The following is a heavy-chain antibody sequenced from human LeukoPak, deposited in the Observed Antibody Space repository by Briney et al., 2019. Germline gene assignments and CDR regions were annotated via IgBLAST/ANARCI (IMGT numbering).Heavy chain of an antibody. D-gene: IGHD5-18*01. CDR1: GYRFTNYW. V-gene: IGHV5-51*01. CDR2: IYPGDSDT. J-gene: IGHJ4*02. CDR3: ARRGSVYTYGYWGVRYYFDY. Sequence: GESLKISCQASGYRFTNYWIGRVRQIPGKGLEWMGIIYPGDSDTRQSPSFQGQVTISADKSISTAYLQWSSLKASDTAMYYCARRGSVYTYGYWGVRYYFDYWGQGTLVTVSS.